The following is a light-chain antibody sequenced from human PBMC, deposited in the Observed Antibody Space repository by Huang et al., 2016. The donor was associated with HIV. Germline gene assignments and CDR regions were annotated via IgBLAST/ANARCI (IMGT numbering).Light chain of an antibody. J-gene: IGKJ4*01. Sequence: IQLTQSPSSLSASVGDRVTITCRASQGISNSLVWYQQEPGRAPKLLIYAASTLQRWVTTRVNRSGSGTDFTLNISSLQPEDSATYYCQQFSSYSPLTFGGGTKVEIK. CDR1: QGISNS. V-gene: IGKV1-9*01. CDR2: AAS. CDR3: QQFSSYSPLT.